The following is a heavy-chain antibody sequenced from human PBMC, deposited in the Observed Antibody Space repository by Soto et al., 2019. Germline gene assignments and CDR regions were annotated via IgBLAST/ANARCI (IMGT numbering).Heavy chain of an antibody. J-gene: IGHJ4*02. D-gene: IGHD3-22*01. CDR2: ISYDGSNK. V-gene: IGHV3-30*18. CDR1: GFTFSSYG. CDR3: AKDMYYDSSGYLY. Sequence: XESLRLSCAASGFTFSSYGMHWVRQAPGKGLEWVAVISYDGSNKYYADSVKGRFTISRDNSKNTLYLQMNSLRAEDTAVYYCAKDMYYDSSGYLYWGQGTLVTVSS.